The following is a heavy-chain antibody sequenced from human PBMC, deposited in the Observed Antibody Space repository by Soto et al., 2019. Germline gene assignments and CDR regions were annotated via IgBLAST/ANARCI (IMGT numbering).Heavy chain of an antibody. CDR1: GYTFTSYG. J-gene: IGHJ4*02. D-gene: IGHD1-26*01. CDR2: ISAYNGNT. CDR3: ARAPIVGATGGVLGY. V-gene: IGHV1-18*04. Sequence: QVQLVQSGAEVKKPGASVKVSCKASGYTFTSYGISWVRQAPGQGLEWMGWISAYNGNTNYAQKLQGRVTMTTDTSTSTVYMELRSLRSDDTAVYYCARAPIVGATGGVLGYWGQGTLVTVSS.